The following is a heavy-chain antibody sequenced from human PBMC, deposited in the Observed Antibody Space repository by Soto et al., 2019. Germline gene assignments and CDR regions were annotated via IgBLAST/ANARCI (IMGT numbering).Heavy chain of an antibody. CDR3: ARVSGSSDY. J-gene: IGHJ4*02. CDR2: ISYDGSNK. V-gene: IGHV3-30-3*01. Sequence: QVQLVESGGGVVQPGRSLRLSCAASGFTFSSYAMHWVRQAPGKGLEWVAVISYDGSNKYYADSVKGRFTISRDNSKNTLYLQMNSLRAEDTAVYYCARVSGSSDYWGQGTLVTVSS. D-gene: IGHD2-15*01. CDR1: GFTFSSYA.